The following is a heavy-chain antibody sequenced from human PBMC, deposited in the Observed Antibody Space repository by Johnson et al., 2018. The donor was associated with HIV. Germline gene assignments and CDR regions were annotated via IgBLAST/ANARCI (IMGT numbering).Heavy chain of an antibody. Sequence: ESGGGLVQPGGSLRLSCAASGFTFSSYAMSWVRQAPGTGLEWVSAIRGSGGSTYYADSVKGRFTISRENAKNSLYLQMNSLRAGDTAVYYCARGRDSSGFNDAFDIWGQGTMVTVSS. J-gene: IGHJ3*02. D-gene: IGHD3-22*01. CDR2: IRGSGGST. V-gene: IGHV3-23*01. CDR3: ARGRDSSGFNDAFDI. CDR1: GFTFSSYA.